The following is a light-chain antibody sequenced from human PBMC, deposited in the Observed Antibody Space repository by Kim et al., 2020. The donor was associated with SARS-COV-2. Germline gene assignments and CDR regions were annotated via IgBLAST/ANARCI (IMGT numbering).Light chain of an antibody. V-gene: IGKV4-1*01. J-gene: IGKJ4*01. CDR1: QTLLHSSNNKNF. Sequence: DIVMTQSPDSLAVSLGERATINCKSSQTLLHSSNNKNFLAWYQQKPRQPPKLLIYWASTRQSRVPDRFSGSGSGTDFTLTISSLQAEDVAVYYCQQYYSAPLTFGGGTKVDIK. CDR2: WAS. CDR3: QQYYSAPLT.